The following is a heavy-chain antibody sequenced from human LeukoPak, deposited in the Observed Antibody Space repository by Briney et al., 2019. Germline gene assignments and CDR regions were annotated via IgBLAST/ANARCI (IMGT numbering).Heavy chain of an antibody. CDR3: ARDRSRWNCFPQLDC. V-gene: IGHV1-18*01. CDR2: ISANNGNT. Sequence: ASLKLSCTASGYTFTSYGISWVRQAPGQGLEWMSGISANNGNTNYAQKLQGRVTMTTDTSTSTAYMELRSLRSDDTAVYYCARDRSRWNCFPQLDCWGQGTLVTVSS. J-gene: IGHJ4*02. CDR1: GYTFTSYG. D-gene: IGHD1-7*01.